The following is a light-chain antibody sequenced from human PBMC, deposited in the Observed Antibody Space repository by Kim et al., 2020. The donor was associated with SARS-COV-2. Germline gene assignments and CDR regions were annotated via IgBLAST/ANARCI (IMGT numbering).Light chain of an antibody. CDR3: NSRDSNDNVV. V-gene: IGLV3-19*01. CDR2: GKN. J-gene: IGLJ2*01. Sequence: SSELTQDPAVSVALGQTVRITCQGDSLRSYYATWFQQKPGQAPILVIYGKNNRPSGLPDRFSGSSPGNTASLTITGTQAGDEADYYCNSRDSNDNVVFGG. CDR1: SLRSYY.